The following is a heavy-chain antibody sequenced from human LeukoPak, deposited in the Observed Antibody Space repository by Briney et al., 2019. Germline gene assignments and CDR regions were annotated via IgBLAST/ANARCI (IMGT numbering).Heavy chain of an antibody. D-gene: IGHD3-22*01. Sequence: PSETLSLTCDVSGVSINTCCYYWSWIRQPPGKGLEWIGYVHHSGTANYNPSLMSRVNISIDTSEHRLSLKLSSVTAADTALYYCASLGGYYESSSYSQLDAFDIWGQGTMVTVSS. J-gene: IGHJ3*02. CDR2: VHHSGTA. CDR3: ASLGGYYESSSYSQLDAFDI. V-gene: IGHV4-61*01. CDR1: GVSINTCCYY.